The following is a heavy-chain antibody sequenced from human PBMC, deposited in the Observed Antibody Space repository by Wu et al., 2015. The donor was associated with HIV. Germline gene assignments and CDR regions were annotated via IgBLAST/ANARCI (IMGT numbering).Heavy chain of an antibody. V-gene: IGHV1-69*05. CDR1: GGIFTKYD. J-gene: IGHJ5*02. Sequence: QVHLVQSGAEVKKPGSSVKVSCKASGGIFTKYDINWVRQAPGKGLEWMGGPTPMFGSTNYAQKFQGRVTITSDVYTSTVYLELSSLRSEDTAIYYCARELEDPTIMVRAGFDPWGQGTLVTVSS. D-gene: IGHD3-10*01. CDR2: PTPMFGST. CDR3: ARELEDPTIMVRAGFDP.